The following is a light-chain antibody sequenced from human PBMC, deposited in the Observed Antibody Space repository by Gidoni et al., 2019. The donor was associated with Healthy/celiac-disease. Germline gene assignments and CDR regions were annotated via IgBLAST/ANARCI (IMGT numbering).Light chain of an antibody. CDR2: DVS. CDR3: SSYTSRSTLV. V-gene: IGLV2-14*01. CDR1: SSDVGGYNY. J-gene: IGLJ1*01. Sequence: QSALTQPASVSGSPGQSITISCTGTSSDVGGYNYVSWYQQHPDKAPKLMIYDVSNRPPGVSNRFSGSKSGNTASLTISGLQAEDEADYYCSSYTSRSTLVFGTGTKVTVL.